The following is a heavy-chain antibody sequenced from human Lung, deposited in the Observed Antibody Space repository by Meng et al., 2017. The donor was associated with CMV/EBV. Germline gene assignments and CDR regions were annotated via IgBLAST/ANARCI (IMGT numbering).Heavy chain of an antibody. CDR3: ARDWAKAFDI. J-gene: IGHJ3*02. CDR2: ISSIISYT. CDR1: GFTFSVFY. V-gene: IGHV3-11*05. D-gene: IGHD3-16*01. Sequence: VVWVGALVKSGGPLRLSCSASGFTFSVFYWSWVRQAPGNALDWVAYISSIISYTNYADSVKGRFTISRDNAKNSLYLQMNSLRAEDTAVYYCARDWAKAFDIWGQGTMVTVSS.